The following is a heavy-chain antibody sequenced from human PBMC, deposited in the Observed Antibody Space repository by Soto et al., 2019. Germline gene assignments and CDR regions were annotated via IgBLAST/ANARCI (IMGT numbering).Heavy chain of an antibody. CDR3: ARSYYYDSSGYYPHAFDI. D-gene: IGHD3-22*01. V-gene: IGHV4-30-4*01. CDR2: IYYSGST. J-gene: IGHJ3*02. CDR1: GGSISSCDYY. Sequence: TLSLTCTVSGGSISSCDYYWSWIRQPPGKGLEWIGYIYYSGSTYYNPSLKSRVTISVDTSKNQFSLKLSSVTAANTAVYYCARSYYYDSSGYYPHAFDIWGQGTMVTVSS.